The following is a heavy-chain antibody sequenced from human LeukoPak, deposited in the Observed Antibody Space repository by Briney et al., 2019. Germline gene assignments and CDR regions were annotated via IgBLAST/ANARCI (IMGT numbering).Heavy chain of an antibody. D-gene: IGHD1-26*01. J-gene: IGHJ4*02. CDR2: ISYDGSNK. CDR1: GFTFSSYG. V-gene: IGHV3-30*03. CDR3: ARDYSSRSQWELLLDY. Sequence: PGGSLRLSCAASGFTFSSYGMHWVRQAPGKGLEWVAVISYDGSNKYYADSVKGRFTISRDNSKNTPYLQMNSLRAEDTAVYYCARDYSSRSQWELLLDYWGQGTLVTVSS.